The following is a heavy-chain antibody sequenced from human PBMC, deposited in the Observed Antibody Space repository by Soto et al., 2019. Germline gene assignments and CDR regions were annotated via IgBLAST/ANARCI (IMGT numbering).Heavy chain of an antibody. V-gene: IGHV5-51*01. CDR2: IFPSDSDT. CDR1: GYKFTSSW. CDR3: ARKDKSGYFNWFDP. Sequence: PGESLKISCRTSGYKFTSSWIAWVRQMPGKGLEWMGIIFPSDSDTRYSPSFQGQVTISADRSTSTVFLQWASLKVSDTAVYFCARKDKSGYFNWFDPWGQGTLVTVSS. D-gene: IGHD3-22*01. J-gene: IGHJ5*02.